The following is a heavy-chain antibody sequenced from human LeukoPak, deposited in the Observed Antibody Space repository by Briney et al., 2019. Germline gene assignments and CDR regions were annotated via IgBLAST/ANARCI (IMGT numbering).Heavy chain of an antibody. Sequence: SETLSLTCTVSGGSISSYYWSWIRQPPGKGLEWIGYIYYSGSTNYNPSLKSRVTISVDTSKNQFSLKLSSVTAADTAVYYCARGGYGSGNAFDYWGQGTLVTVSS. CDR2: IYYSGST. D-gene: IGHD3-10*01. CDR3: ARGGYGSGNAFDY. CDR1: GGSISSYY. V-gene: IGHV4-59*12. J-gene: IGHJ4*02.